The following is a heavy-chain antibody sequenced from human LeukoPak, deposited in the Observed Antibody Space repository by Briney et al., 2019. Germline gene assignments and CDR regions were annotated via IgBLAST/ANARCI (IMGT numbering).Heavy chain of an antibody. CDR3: AREFGHCSGDNCFYFFDS. D-gene: IGHD2-15*01. Sequence: ASVKVSCKASGYTLTNYNISWVRQAPGQGLEWMGWINTDKGHTNFVPQFQGRVTVTTDTSTNTAYMELRRLRSDDTAVYFCAREFGHCSGDNCFYFFDSWGQGSLVTVSS. J-gene: IGHJ4*02. CDR2: INTDKGHT. V-gene: IGHV1-18*01. CDR1: GYTLTNYN.